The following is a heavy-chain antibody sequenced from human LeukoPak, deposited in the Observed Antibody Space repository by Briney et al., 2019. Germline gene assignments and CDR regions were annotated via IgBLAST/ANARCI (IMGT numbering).Heavy chain of an antibody. V-gene: IGHV1-69*13. D-gene: IGHD1-26*01. J-gene: IGHJ5*02. CDR1: AGIFTSYA. CDR2: IIPISGTT. CDR3: ARKLRLGGNWFDP. Sequence: SAKVSCKPSAGIFTSYAITWVRQAPGQGLEWMGKIIPISGTTNYAQKFQGRVTFPADEPTSTAYMELSSLRSEDTALYYCARKLRLGGNWFDPWGQGTLVTVSS.